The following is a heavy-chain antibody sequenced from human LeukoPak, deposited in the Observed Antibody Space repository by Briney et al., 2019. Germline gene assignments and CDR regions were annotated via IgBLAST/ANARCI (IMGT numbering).Heavy chain of an antibody. CDR2: IYYSGST. V-gene: IGHV4-59*12. CDR1: GDSISGYY. J-gene: IGHJ4*02. Sequence: SETLSLTCTVYGDSISGYYWSWIRQPPGKGLEWIGYIYYSGSTNYNPSLKSRVAISVDTSKNQFSLKLSSVTAADTAVYYCARAFSVPGPMGYWGQGTLVTVSS. CDR3: ARAFSVPGPMGY. D-gene: IGHD2/OR15-2a*01.